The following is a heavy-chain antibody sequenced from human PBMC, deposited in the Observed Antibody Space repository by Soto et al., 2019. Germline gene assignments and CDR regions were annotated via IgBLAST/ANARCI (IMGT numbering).Heavy chain of an antibody. CDR2: INPATGNT. V-gene: IGHV1-3*01. J-gene: IGHJ5*02. D-gene: IGHD1-1*01. CDR3: ARRYKSAGWLEP. Sequence: QVQLVQSGAEVKKPGTSVKVSCKASGYSFATYAIHWVRQAPGQGLEWMGWINPATGNTEYSDKFQDRVTFTRDTSATTAYMELRGLRSEDTAVYYCARRYKSAGWLEPWGQETLVTVSS. CDR1: GYSFATYA.